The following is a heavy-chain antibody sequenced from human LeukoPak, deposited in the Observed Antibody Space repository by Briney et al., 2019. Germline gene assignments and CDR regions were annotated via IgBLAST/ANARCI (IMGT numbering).Heavy chain of an antibody. J-gene: IGHJ5*02. CDR1: GYTFTSYG. Sequence: GASVKVSCKASGYTFTSYGISWVRQAPGQGLEWMGWISAYNGNTNYAQKLQGRVTMTTDTSTSTAYMELRSLRSDDTAVYYCARVWVLLWFGEPNPRNWFDPWGQGTLVTVSS. D-gene: IGHD3-10*01. CDR3: ARVWVLLWFGEPNPRNWFDP. V-gene: IGHV1-18*01. CDR2: ISAYNGNT.